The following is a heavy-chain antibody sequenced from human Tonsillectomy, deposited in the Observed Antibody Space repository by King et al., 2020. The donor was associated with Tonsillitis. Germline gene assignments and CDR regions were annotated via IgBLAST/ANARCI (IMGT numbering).Heavy chain of an antibody. J-gene: IGHJ4*02. CDR1: GFTFSNYA. Sequence: VQLVQSGGGFVQPGGSLRLSCAAPGFTFSNYAVHWVRQAPGKGLEYVSLIRSVGGNTYYAASVKGRFTISRDNSNSTLYLQMTSLRAEDTAVYYCVWGIAAAGFDYWGQGTLVTVSS. CDR2: IRSVGGNT. D-gene: IGHD6-13*01. CDR3: VWGIAAAGFDY. V-gene: IGHV3-64D*06.